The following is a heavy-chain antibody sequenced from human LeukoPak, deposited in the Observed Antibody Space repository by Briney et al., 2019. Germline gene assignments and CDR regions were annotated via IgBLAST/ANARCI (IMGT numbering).Heavy chain of an antibody. CDR2: VNSDGTRT. CDR3: ARVGSTDSPHAFDI. CDR1: GFTFSSYW. V-gene: IGHV3-74*01. D-gene: IGHD3-22*01. J-gene: IGHJ3*02. Sequence: GGSLRLSCEASGFTFSSYWMDWVRQAPGKGLVWVSGVNSDGTRTRYAESVKGRFSISRDNAKTTLYLQMNSLRAEDTAVYYCARVGSTDSPHAFDIWGQGTMVTVSS.